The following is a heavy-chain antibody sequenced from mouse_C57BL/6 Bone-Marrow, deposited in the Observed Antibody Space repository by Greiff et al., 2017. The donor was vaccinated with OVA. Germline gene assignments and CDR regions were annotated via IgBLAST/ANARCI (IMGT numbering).Heavy chain of an antibody. CDR3: ACYYDYEGYGMDY. CDR2: TYWDDDK. Sequence: QVTLKESGPGILQSSQTLSLTCSFSGFSLSTSGMGVSWIRQPSGKGLEWLAHTYWDDDKRYNPFLKSRLTISKDTSRKQVFLKITSVDTADTATYYCACYYDYEGYGMDYWGQGTSVTVSA. D-gene: IGHD2-4*01. V-gene: IGHV8-12*01. CDR1: GFSLSTSGMG. J-gene: IGHJ4*01.